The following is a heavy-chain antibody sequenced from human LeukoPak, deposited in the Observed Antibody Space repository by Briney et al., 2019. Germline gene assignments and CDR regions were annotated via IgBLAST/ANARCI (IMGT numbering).Heavy chain of an antibody. D-gene: IGHD1-1*01. J-gene: IGHJ4*02. CDR3: AGARVDNWNDAIDY. CDR2: IIPIFGAA. Sequence: SVKVSCKASGGTFSSYAISWVRQAPGQGLEWMGGIIPIFGAANYAQKFQGRVTITADKSTSTAYMELSSLRSEDTAVYYCAGARVDNWNDAIDYWGQGTLVTVSS. V-gene: IGHV1-69*06. CDR1: GGTFSSYA.